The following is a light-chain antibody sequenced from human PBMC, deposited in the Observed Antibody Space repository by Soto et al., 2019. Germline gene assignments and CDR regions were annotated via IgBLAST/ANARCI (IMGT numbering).Light chain of an antibody. CDR3: QQYNSYPTWT. CDR2: AAS. J-gene: IGKJ1*01. V-gene: IGKV1-17*01. CDR1: QSIGKH. Sequence: IHMTQSPSSLSASVGDRLTITGRASQSIGKHLNWYQQKPGKAPKFLIYAASNLQSGVPSRFSGSGSGTEFTLTISSLQPDDFATYYCQQYNSYPTWTVGQGTKVEIK.